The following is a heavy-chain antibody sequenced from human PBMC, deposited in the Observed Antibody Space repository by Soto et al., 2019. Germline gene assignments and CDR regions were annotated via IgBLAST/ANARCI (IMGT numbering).Heavy chain of an antibody. CDR2: INSDGSST. J-gene: IGHJ4*02. V-gene: IGHV3-74*01. CDR1: GFTFSTYW. CDR3: ARGHDYGAFGSDY. D-gene: IGHD4-17*01. Sequence: EVQLVESGGGLVHRGGSLRLSCAAAGFTFSTYWLHWVRQAPGKGLVWVSRINSDGSSTNYADSVKGRFTISRDNAKNTLYLQMNRMGGEDTAVYYCARGHDYGAFGSDYWGQGTLVTVSS.